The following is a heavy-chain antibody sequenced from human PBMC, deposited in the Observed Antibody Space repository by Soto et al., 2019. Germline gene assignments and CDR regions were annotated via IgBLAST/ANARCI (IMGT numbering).Heavy chain of an antibody. CDR1: GFTLSIFP. V-gene: IGHV3-23*01. CDR2: ISDSGGTT. CDR3: AKDPYCSSISCYAGNFYY. D-gene: IGHD2-2*01. J-gene: IGHJ4*02. Sequence: GGSLRLSCAASGFTLSIFPMSWVRQAAGEGLEWVSYISDSGGTTYYADSVKGRFTISRDNTKNTLYLQMNSLRAEDTAVYYCAKDPYCSSISCYAGNFYYWGQGALVTVSS.